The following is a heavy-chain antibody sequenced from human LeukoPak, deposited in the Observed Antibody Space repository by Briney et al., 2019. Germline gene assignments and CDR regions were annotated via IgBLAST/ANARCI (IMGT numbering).Heavy chain of an antibody. Sequence: PGGSLKLSCAASGFTFSSYSMNWVRQAPGKGLEWVAVISYDGSNKYYADSVKGRFTISRDNSKNTLYLQMNSLRAEDTAVYYCAKLSAYPFDYWGQGTLVTVSS. CDR3: AKLSAYPFDY. CDR2: ISYDGSNK. V-gene: IGHV3-30*18. CDR1: GFTFSSYS. J-gene: IGHJ4*02. D-gene: IGHD3-16*02.